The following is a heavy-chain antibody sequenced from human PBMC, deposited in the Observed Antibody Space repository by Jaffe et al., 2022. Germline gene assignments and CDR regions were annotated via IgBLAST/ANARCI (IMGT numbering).Heavy chain of an antibody. Sequence: QVQLQQWGAGLLKPSETLSLTCAVYGGSFSGYYWSWIRQPPGKGLEWIGEINHSGSTNYNPSLKSRVTISVDTSKNQFSLKLSSVTAADTAVYYCARGRGGVCTGGVCYRSYYYYMDVWGKGTTVTVSS. CDR3: ARGRGGVCTGGVCYRSYYYYMDV. CDR2: INHSGST. J-gene: IGHJ6*03. CDR1: GGSFSGYY. V-gene: IGHV4-34*01. D-gene: IGHD2-8*02.